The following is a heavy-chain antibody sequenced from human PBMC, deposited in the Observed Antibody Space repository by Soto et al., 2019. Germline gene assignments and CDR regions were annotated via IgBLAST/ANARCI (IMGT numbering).Heavy chain of an antibody. J-gene: IGHJ4*02. D-gene: IGHD6-13*01. CDR3: ARDTWDSYSSSWYPLFDY. V-gene: IGHV3-33*01. CDR2: IWYDGRNK. Sequence: GGSLRLSCAASGFTFSSYGMHWVRQAPGKGLEWVAVIWYDGRNKDYADSVKGPLTISRDNSKNTLYMQMNSLRAEDMAVYYCARDTWDSYSSSWYPLFDYWGQGTLVTVSS. CDR1: GFTFSSYG.